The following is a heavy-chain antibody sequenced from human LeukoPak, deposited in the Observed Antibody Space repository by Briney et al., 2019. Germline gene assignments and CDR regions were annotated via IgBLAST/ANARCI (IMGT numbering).Heavy chain of an antibody. CDR3: AKDGIVAGDHY. J-gene: IGHJ4*02. D-gene: IGHD2-21*01. Sequence: GGSLRLSCAASGFTFSSYGMTWVRQAPGKGLEWVSAISGSGGSTYYADSVKGRFTISRDNSKNTLYLQMNSLRAEDTAIYYCAKDGIVAGDHYWGQGTLVTVSS. CDR2: ISGSGGST. CDR1: GFTFSSYG. V-gene: IGHV3-23*01.